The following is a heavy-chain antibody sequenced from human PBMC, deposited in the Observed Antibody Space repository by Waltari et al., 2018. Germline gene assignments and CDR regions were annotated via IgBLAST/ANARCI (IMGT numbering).Heavy chain of an antibody. CDR3: VRESSGWFAMDV. CDR1: GYWFTNYG. V-gene: IGHV1-18*04. D-gene: IGHD6-19*01. Sequence: QAQLVQSGPEVKKPGASVRLSCKASGYWFTNYGIGWVRQAPGQGLEWMGWIRPSNGDTNYAQKLQGRVTVTADTSTGTAHMDLRSLKSEDTAVYYCVRESSGWFAMDVWGQGTTVTVSS. CDR2: IRPSNGDT. J-gene: IGHJ6*02.